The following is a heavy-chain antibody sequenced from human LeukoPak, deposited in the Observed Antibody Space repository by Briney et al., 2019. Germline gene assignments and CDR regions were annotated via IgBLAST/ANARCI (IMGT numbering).Heavy chain of an antibody. J-gene: IGHJ4*02. V-gene: IGHV3-23*01. CDR2: ISGSGSST. CDR1: GFTFGNYA. Sequence: GGSLRLSCAASGFTFGNYAMSWVRQAPGKGLEWVSFISGSGSSTNYADSVKGRFTISRDNSKNTLYLQMNSLRAEDTAVYYCAKGRTPDYWGQGTLVTVSS. D-gene: IGHD2-15*01. CDR3: AKGRTPDY.